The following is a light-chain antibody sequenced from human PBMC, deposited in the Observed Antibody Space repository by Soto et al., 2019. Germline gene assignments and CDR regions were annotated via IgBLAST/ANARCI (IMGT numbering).Light chain of an antibody. CDR3: SSYTSNSTPV. CDR1: SSDVGGYNY. Sequence: QSALTQPASVSGSPVQSITISCTGTSSDVGGYNYVSWYQQHPGKAPKLLIYDVSNRRSGVSNRFSGSKSGNTASLTISGLQAEDEADYYCSSYTSNSTPVFGGGTKLTVL. J-gene: IGLJ2*01. CDR2: DVS. V-gene: IGLV2-14*01.